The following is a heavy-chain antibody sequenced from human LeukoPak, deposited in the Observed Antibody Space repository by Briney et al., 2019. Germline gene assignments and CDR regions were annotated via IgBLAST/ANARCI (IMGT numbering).Heavy chain of an antibody. CDR1: GGTFSSYA. J-gene: IGHJ3*02. V-gene: IGHV1-69*01. CDR3: ARVGYCSSTSCYARGSYAFDI. Sequence: SVKVSCKASGGTFSSYAISWVRQAPGQGLEWMGGIIPIFGTANYAQKFQGRVTITADESTSTAYMELSSLRSEDTAVYYCARVGYCSSTSCYARGSYAFDIWGQGTMVTVSS. CDR2: IIPIFGTA. D-gene: IGHD2-2*01.